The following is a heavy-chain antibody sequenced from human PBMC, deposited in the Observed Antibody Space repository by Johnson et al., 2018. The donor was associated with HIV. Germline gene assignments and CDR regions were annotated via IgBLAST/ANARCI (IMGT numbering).Heavy chain of an antibody. V-gene: IGHV3-30*02. D-gene: IGHD6-19*01. J-gene: IGHJ3*02. Sequence: QVQLVESGGGVVQPGGSLRLSCAASGFTFSSYGMHWFRQAPGKGLEWVAFIRYDGSNKYYADSVKGRFTISRDNSKNTLYLQMNSLRAEDTAVYYCARVAMAVAYLENAVDIWGQGTMVTVSS. CDR2: IRYDGSNK. CDR3: ARVAMAVAYLENAVDI. CDR1: GFTFSSYG.